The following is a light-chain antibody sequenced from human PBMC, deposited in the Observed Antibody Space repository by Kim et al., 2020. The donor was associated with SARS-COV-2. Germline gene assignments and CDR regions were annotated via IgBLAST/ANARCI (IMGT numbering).Light chain of an antibody. CDR1: SLRTLY. J-gene: IGLJ2*01. CDR2: GKN. Sequence: SSALTQDPAVSVALGQTVRITCQGDSLRTLYASWYQQKPGQAPVLVIYGKNNRPSGIPDRFSGSSSGNTASLTITGAQAEDEADYYCNCRDSSGNHVVFGGGTQLTVL. V-gene: IGLV3-19*01. CDR3: NCRDSSGNHVV.